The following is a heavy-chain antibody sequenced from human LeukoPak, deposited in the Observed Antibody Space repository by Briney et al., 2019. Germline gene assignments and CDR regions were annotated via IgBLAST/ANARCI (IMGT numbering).Heavy chain of an antibody. Sequence: GGSLRLSCAASGFTFSRYTMHWVPQAPGKGLEWVSSISSSSDYIYYADSVKGRFTISRDNARNSLYLQMNSLRAEDTAVYYCARETPIIITGTTGWFEPWGQGTLVTVSS. CDR1: GFTFSRYT. D-gene: IGHD1-20*01. V-gene: IGHV3-21*01. J-gene: IGHJ5*02. CDR3: ARETPIIITGTTGWFEP. CDR2: ISSSSDYI.